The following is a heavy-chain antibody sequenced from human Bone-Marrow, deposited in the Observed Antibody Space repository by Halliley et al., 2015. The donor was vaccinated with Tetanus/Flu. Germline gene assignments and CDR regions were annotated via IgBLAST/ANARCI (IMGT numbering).Heavy chain of an antibody. Sequence: GLQWLGYIYYTKEIYHKPTLKSRLSISLDTSKNQFSLNVTSVTAADTAMYYCARGTSGSHDFWGQGAPVTVSS. J-gene: IGHJ4*01. D-gene: IGHD1-26*01. V-gene: IGHV4-30-4*01. CDR2: IYYTKEI. CDR3: ARGTSGSHDF.